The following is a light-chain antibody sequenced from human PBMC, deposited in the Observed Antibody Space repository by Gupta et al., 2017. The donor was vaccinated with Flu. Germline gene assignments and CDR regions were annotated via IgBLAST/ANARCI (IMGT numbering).Light chain of an antibody. CDR2: KVS. J-gene: IGKJ4*01. CDR1: QSISPW. Sequence: DIQMTQSPSTLSASVGDTVTITCRASQSISPWLAWYQQKPGKAPKVLMFKVSNLESGVPSRFSGSESGTEFTLTISSLQPDDFASYYCQQDSSYPITFGGGTKVEIK. CDR3: QQDSSYPIT. V-gene: IGKV1-5*03.